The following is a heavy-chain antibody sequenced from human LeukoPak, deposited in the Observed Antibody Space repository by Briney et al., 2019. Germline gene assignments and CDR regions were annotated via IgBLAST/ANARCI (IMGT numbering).Heavy chain of an antibody. CDR3: ARDGTAMALDAFDI. CDR1: GFTFSDYY. V-gene: IGHV3-11*01. J-gene: IGHJ3*02. Sequence: PGGSLRLSCAASGFTFSDYYMSWIRQAPGKGLEWVSYITSSGSTIYYADSVKGRFTISRDNSKNTLYLQMNSLRAEDTAVYYCARDGTAMALDAFDIWGQGTMVTVSS. CDR2: ITSSGSTI. D-gene: IGHD5-18*01.